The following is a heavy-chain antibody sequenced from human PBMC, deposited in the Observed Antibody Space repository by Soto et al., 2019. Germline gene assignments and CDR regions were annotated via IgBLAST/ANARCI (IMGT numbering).Heavy chain of an antibody. J-gene: IGHJ3*02. Sequence: SETLSLTCTVSGYSINSDDYWSWIRQHPGKGLEWIGYIYYSGSTYYNPSLKSRVTISVDTSKNQFSLKLSSVTAADTAVYYCARDLNYCDIWGQGTMGTVS. CDR2: IYYSGST. V-gene: IGHV4-31*03. D-gene: IGHD4-4*01. CDR3: ARDLNYCDI. CDR1: GYSINSDDY.